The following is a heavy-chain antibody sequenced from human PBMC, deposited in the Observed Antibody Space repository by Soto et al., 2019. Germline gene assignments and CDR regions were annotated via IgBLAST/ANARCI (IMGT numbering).Heavy chain of an antibody. CDR2: ISYDGSNK. CDR3: AKEDYDFWSGKRWGYYYYMDV. J-gene: IGHJ6*03. D-gene: IGHD3-3*01. CDR1: GFTFSSYG. V-gene: IGHV3-30*18. Sequence: GGSLRLSCAASGFTFSSYGMHWVRQAPGKGLEWVAVISYDGSNKYYADSVKGRFTISRDNSKNTLYLQMNSLRAEDTAVYYCAKEDYDFWSGKRWGYYYYMDVWGKGTTVTVSS.